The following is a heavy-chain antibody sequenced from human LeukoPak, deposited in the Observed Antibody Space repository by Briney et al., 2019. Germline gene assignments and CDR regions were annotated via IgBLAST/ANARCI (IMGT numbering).Heavy chain of an antibody. CDR2: INHSGST. Sequence: SETLSLTCAVYGGSFSDYYWSWIRQPPGKGLEWIGEINHSGSTNYNPSLKSRVTISVDTSKNQFSLKLSSVTAADTAVYYCARRSFTYYDYVWGSYRYAHFDYWGQGTLVTVSS. J-gene: IGHJ4*02. CDR1: GGSFSDYY. V-gene: IGHV4-34*01. CDR3: ARRSFTYYDYVWGSYRYAHFDY. D-gene: IGHD3-16*02.